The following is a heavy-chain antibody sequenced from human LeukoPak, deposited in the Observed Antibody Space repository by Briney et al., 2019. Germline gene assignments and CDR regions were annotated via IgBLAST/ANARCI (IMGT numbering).Heavy chain of an antibody. CDR2: ITGSINTI. Sequence: GGSLRLSCAASGFTFSSYSMNWVRQAPGKGRERVSYITGSINTIHYADSVKGRFTISRDNAKNSVYLQMNSLRLEDTAVYYCARTGLGLYSFDYRGRGTLVTVSS. J-gene: IGHJ4*02. CDR1: GFTFSSYS. V-gene: IGHV3-48*01. CDR3: ARTGLGLYSFDY. D-gene: IGHD3/OR15-3a*01.